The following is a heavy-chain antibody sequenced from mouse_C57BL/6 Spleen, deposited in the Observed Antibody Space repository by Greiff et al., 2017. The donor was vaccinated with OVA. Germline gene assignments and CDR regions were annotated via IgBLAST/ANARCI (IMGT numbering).Heavy chain of an antibody. J-gene: IGHJ1*03. CDR2: IDPSDSET. CDR3: ARGSRYFDV. V-gene: IGHV1-52*01. D-gene: IGHD1-1*01. CDR1: GYTFTSYW. Sequence: VKLQQPGAELVRPGSSVKLSCKASGYTFTSYWMHWVKPRPIQGLEWIGNIDPSDSETHYNQKFKDKATLTVDKSSSTAYMQLSSLTSEDAAVYYCARGSRYFDVWGTGTTVTVSS.